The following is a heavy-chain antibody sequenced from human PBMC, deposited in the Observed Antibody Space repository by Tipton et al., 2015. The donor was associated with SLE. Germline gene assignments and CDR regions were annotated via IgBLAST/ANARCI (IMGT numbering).Heavy chain of an antibody. V-gene: IGHV4-4*07. J-gene: IGHJ6*02. CDR2: IYTSGST. Sequence: TLSLTCTVSGGSISSYYWSWIRQPAGKGLEWIGHIYTSGSTNYNPSLKSRVTISVDTSKNQFSLKLSSVTAADTAVYYCARDLVYYGMDVWGQGTTVTVSS. CDR1: GGSISSYY. CDR3: ARDLVYYGMDV.